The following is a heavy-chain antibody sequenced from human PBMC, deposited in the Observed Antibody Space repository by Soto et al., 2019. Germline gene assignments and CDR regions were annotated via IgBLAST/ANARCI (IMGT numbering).Heavy chain of an antibody. Sequence: QVPLVESGGGVVQPGRSLRLSCAASGFTFSSYAMHWVRQAPGKGLEWVAVISYDGSNKYYADSVKGRFTISRDNSKNTLYLQMNSLRAEDTAVYYCARGGGYGDYVSDLDYWGQGTLVTVSS. CDR1: GFTFSSYA. D-gene: IGHD4-17*01. V-gene: IGHV3-30-3*01. CDR3: ARGGGYGDYVSDLDY. CDR2: ISYDGSNK. J-gene: IGHJ4*02.